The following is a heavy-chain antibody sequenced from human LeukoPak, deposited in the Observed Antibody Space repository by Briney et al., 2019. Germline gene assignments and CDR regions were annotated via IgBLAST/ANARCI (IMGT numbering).Heavy chain of an antibody. CDR3: ARGSDYYTPSGAHYYYMDV. CDR1: GYTLTSYG. V-gene: IGHV1-18*01. Sequence: ASVKVSCKASGYTLTSYGISWVRQAPGQGLEWMGCTSAYNGQTNYAQKFQARVTMTTDTSTTTAYMELRNLRSEDKAVYYCARGSDYYTPSGAHYYYMDVWGKGTTVTVSS. CDR2: TSAYNGQT. J-gene: IGHJ6*03. D-gene: IGHD3-10*01.